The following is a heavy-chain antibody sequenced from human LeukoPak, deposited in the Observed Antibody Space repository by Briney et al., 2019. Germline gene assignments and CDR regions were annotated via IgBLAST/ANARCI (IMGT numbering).Heavy chain of an antibody. CDR3: AKSRITMVRVLDY. D-gene: IGHD3-10*01. V-gene: IGHV3-9*01. CDR1: GFTFDDYA. J-gene: IGHJ4*02. Sequence: QAGGSLRLSCAASGFTFDDYAMHWVRQAPGKGLEWVSGISWNSGSIGYADSVKGRFTISRDNAKNSLYLQMNSLRAEDTALYYCAKSRITMVRVLDYWGQGTLVTVSS. CDR2: ISWNSGSI.